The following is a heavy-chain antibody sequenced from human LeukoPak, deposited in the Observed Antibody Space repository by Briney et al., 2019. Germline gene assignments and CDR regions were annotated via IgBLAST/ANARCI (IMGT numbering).Heavy chain of an antibody. D-gene: IGHD3-16*01. CDR3: ARFFWGTYYDY. Sequence: GGSLRLSCAASGFTVSSNYMSWVRQAPGKGLEWVSVIYSGGATYYADSVKGRFTISRDISKNTVYLQMNSLRVEETAIYHCARFFWGTYYDYWGKEPLVTVSS. V-gene: IGHV3-53*01. CDR1: GFTVSSNY. J-gene: IGHJ4*02. CDR2: IYSGGAT.